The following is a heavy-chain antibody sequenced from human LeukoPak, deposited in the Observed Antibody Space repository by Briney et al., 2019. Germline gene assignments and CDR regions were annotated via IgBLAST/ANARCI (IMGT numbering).Heavy chain of an antibody. CDR1: GGSIRSSNW. D-gene: IGHD3-10*01. Sequence: SGTRSLTGTVSGGSIRSSNWGGWVRRPPRNGRGWGWEIYHSGSTNYNPSLKSRVTISVDKSKNQFSLKLSSVTAADTAVYYCARATMVRGVMYFDYWGQGTLVTVSS. CDR2: IYHSGST. J-gene: IGHJ4*02. CDR3: ARATMVRGVMYFDY. V-gene: IGHV4-4*02.